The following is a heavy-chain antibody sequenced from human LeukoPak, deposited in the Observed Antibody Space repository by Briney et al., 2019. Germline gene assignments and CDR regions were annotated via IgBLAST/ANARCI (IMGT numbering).Heavy chain of an antibody. Sequence: SETLSLTCTVSGGSISSHYWSWLRQPPGKGLEGIGYIYYSGSTNYNPSLKSRVTISVDTSKNQFSLMLSSVTAADTAVYYCARDDYYGRWFDPWGQGTLVTVSS. CDR2: IYYSGST. J-gene: IGHJ5*02. V-gene: IGHV4-59*11. D-gene: IGHD3-10*01. CDR3: ARDDYYGRWFDP. CDR1: GGSISSHY.